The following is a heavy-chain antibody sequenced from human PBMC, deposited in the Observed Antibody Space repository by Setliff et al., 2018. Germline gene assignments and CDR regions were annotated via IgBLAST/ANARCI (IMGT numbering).Heavy chain of an antibody. Sequence: SETLSLTCTVSGGSISGYYWTWIRQPPGKGLEWIGFIYYSGATTYNPSLKSRVTISVDTSASTAYMELSSLRSEDTAVYFCARRREENYYYYMDVWGKGTAVTVSS. CDR3: ARRREENYYYYMDV. CDR2: IYYSGAT. CDR1: GGSISGYY. J-gene: IGHJ6*03. D-gene: IGHD1-26*01. V-gene: IGHV4-59*08.